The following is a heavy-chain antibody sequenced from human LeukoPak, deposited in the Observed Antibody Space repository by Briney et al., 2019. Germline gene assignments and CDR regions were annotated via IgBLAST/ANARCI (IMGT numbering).Heavy chain of an antibody. CDR3: ASVTSITIFGVVSSWFDP. Sequence: GESLKISCKGSGYSFTSYWIGWVRQMPGKGLEWMGIIYPGDSDTRYSPSFQGQVTISADKSISTAYLQWGSLKASDTAMYYCASVTSITIFGVVSSWFDPWGQGTLVTVSS. CDR1: GYSFTSYW. V-gene: IGHV5-51*01. CDR2: IYPGDSDT. J-gene: IGHJ5*02. D-gene: IGHD3-3*01.